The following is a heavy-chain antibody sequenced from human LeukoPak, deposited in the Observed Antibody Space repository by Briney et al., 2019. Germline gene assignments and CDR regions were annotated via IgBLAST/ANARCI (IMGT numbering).Heavy chain of an antibody. Sequence: ASVKVSCKASGYTFTSYGISWVRQAPGQGLEWMGWISAYNGDTHYAQKLQGRITMTTDTSTSTAYMELRSLRSDDTAVYYCARDPSNTGGYQIYFDYWGQGTLVTVSS. D-gene: IGHD3-22*01. CDR3: ARDPSNTGGYQIYFDY. V-gene: IGHV1-18*01. CDR2: ISAYNGDT. CDR1: GYTFTSYG. J-gene: IGHJ4*02.